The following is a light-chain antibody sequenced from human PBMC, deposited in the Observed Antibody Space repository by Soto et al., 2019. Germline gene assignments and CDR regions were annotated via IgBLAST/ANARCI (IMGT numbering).Light chain of an antibody. V-gene: IGKV3-20*01. Sequence: EIVLTQSPGTLSLSPGERATLSCRASQTVSSNYLAWYQQKPGQAPRLLIYAASTRATGIPDRFSGSGSGTDFTLSISRPEPEDFAVYYCQLYGTSPKPFGQGTKVEIK. J-gene: IGKJ1*01. CDR2: AAS. CDR3: QLYGTSPKP. CDR1: QTVSSNY.